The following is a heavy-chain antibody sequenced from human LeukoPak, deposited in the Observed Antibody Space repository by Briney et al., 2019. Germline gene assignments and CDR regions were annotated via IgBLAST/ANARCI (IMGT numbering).Heavy chain of an antibody. D-gene: IGHD3-22*01. CDR3: ARDGPDSSGYSPFDY. Sequence: GGSLRLSCAASGFTFSSYAMHWVRQAPGKGLEWVAVISYDGSNKYYADSVKGRFTISRDNSKNTLYLQMNSLRAEDTAVYYCARDGPDSSGYSPFDYWGQGTLVTVSS. CDR2: ISYDGSNK. CDR1: GFTFSSYA. J-gene: IGHJ4*02. V-gene: IGHV3-30-3*01.